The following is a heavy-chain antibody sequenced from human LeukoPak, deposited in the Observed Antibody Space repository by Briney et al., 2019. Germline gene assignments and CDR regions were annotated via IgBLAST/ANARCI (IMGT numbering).Heavy chain of an antibody. J-gene: IGHJ4*02. D-gene: IGHD3-16*01. CDR1: GFTFSDYA. CDR2: IQYDGANK. Sequence: PGGSLRLSCVASGFTFSDYAMYWVRQAPGKGLEWVAFIQYDGANKYFADSVKGRFTISRDNSKNTVFLHMNSLRPEDTAVYFCAKGGRWGVFDYWGQGTLVTVSS. V-gene: IGHV3-30*02. CDR3: AKGGRWGVFDY.